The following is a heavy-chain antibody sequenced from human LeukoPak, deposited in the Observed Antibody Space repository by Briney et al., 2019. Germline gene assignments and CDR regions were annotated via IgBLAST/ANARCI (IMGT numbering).Heavy chain of an antibody. J-gene: IGHJ4*02. CDR3: ARAPRADYYDSSGYYD. Sequence: ASVKVSCKASGYTFIGYGITWVRQAPGQGLEWMGWINPNSGGTNYAQKFQGRVTMTRDTSISTAYMELSRLRSDDTAVYYCARAPRADYYDSSGYYDWGQGTLVTVSS. D-gene: IGHD3-22*01. CDR2: INPNSGGT. V-gene: IGHV1-2*02. CDR1: GYTFIGYG.